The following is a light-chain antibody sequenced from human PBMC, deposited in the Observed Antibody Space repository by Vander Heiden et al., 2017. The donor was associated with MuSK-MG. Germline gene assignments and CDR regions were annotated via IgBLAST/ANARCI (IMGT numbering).Light chain of an antibody. Sequence: QSVLTQPPSVSGAPGQRVTISCTGSSSNIGAGYDVHWYQQLPERAPRLLIYGYNNRPSGVPDRFSGSKSGSSASLVITGLQAEDEADYHCHSFDRGLRGSVFGGGTKLTVL. CDR2: GYN. CDR1: SSNIGAGYD. CDR3: HSFDRGLRGSV. V-gene: IGLV1-40*01. J-gene: IGLJ2*01.